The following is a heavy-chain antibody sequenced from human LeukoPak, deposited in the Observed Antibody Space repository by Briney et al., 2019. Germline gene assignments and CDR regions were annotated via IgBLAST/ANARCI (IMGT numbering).Heavy chain of an antibody. J-gene: IGHJ6*02. CDR1: GFTFDDYA. CDR3: AKDKAVGYYYGMDV. CDR2: ISWNSGSI. Sequence: GGSLRLSCAASGFTFDDYAMHWVRQAPGKGLEWVSGISWNSGSIGYADSVKGRFTISRDNAKNSLYLQMNSLRAEDRALYYCAKDKAVGYYYGMDVWGQGTTVTVSS. D-gene: IGHD6-19*01. V-gene: IGHV3-9*01.